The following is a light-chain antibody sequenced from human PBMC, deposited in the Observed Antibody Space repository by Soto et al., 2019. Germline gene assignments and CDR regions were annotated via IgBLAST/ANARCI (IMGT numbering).Light chain of an antibody. CDR1: QSVSLS. V-gene: IGKV3-15*01. Sequence: PGGRATLSCRASQSVSLSLAWYQQKPGQGPRLLIYGASTRATGIPARFSGSGSGTVFTLTINSLQSEDFAVYYCQQYNNWPWTFGQGTKVDIK. J-gene: IGKJ1*01. CDR3: QQYNNWPWT. CDR2: GAS.